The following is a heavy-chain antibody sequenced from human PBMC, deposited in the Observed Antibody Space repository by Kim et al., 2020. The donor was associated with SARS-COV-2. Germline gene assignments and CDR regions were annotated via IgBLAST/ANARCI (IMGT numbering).Heavy chain of an antibody. CDR3: ARRVSMGISRSTDPSNWL. V-gene: IGHV4-59*08. CDR2: VSHSGST. D-gene: IGHD3-10*01. J-gene: IGHJ5*01. Sequence: SETLSLTCTVSGDSISHSFWNWIRQSPGKGLEWIGHVSHSGSTVYNPSFESRVTIFIDTSKNQFSLKLTTVTAADTAMYYCARRVSMGISRSTDPSNWL. CDR1: GDSISHSF.